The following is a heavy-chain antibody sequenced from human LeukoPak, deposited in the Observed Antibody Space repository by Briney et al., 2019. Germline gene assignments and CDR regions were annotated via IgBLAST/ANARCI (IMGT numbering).Heavy chain of an antibody. CDR2: INYDGSEK. CDR1: GFLFSSYW. Sequence: GGSLRLSCAASGFLFSSYWMSWVRQAPGKGLEWVANINYDGSEKHFVDSVRGRFTISRDNAKNSLDLQMNSLRVEDTAIYYCARGGGLTDYWGQGTLVTVSS. D-gene: IGHD3-16*01. J-gene: IGHJ4*02. V-gene: IGHV3-7*01. CDR3: ARGGGLTDY.